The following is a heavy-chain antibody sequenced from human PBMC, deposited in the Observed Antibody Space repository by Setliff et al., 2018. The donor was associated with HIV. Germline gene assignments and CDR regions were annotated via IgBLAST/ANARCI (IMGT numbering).Heavy chain of an antibody. CDR3: ARLGSGWSDSYYYAMDV. CDR1: GYTFTSYG. D-gene: IGHD6-19*01. J-gene: IGHJ6*02. V-gene: IGHV1-18*01. Sequence: ASVKVSCKASGYTFTSYGISWVRQAPGQGLEWMGWISAYNGNTNYAQKLQGRVTMTVDTSTSRAYMEVRSLRSDDTAVYFCARLGSGWSDSYYYAMDVWGQGTTVTVSS. CDR2: ISAYNGNT.